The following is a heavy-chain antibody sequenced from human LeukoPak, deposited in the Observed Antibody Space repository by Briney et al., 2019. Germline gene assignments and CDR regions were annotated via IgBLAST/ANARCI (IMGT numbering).Heavy chain of an antibody. D-gene: IGHD1-26*01. J-gene: IGHJ4*02. CDR2: ISSSSSYI. CDR1: GFPFDDYG. Sequence: GALRLSCAASGFPFDDYGMNWVRQVPGKGLEWVSSISSSSSYIYYADSVKGRFTISRDNAKNSLYLQMNSLRAEDTAVYYCARGPGSSRYYFDYWGQGTLVTVSS. V-gene: IGHV3-21*01. CDR3: ARGPGSSRYYFDY.